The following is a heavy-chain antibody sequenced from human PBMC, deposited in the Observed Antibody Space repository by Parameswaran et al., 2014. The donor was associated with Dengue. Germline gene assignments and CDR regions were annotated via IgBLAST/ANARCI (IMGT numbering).Heavy chain of an antibody. D-gene: IGHD1-26*01. CDR2: ISSGSSYT. Sequence: RWIRQPPGKGLEWISYISSGSSYTNYADSVKGRFTISRDNAKNSLYLQMNSLRAEDTAVYYCARDLRLPPPYSGSYYDYWGQGTLVTVSS. CDR3: ARDLRLPPPYSGSYYDY. V-gene: IGHV3-11*05. J-gene: IGHJ4*02.